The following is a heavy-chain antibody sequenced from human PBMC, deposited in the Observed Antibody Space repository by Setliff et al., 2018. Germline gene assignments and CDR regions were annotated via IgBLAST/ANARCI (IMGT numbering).Heavy chain of an antibody. D-gene: IGHD3-10*01. CDR2: INHSGST. J-gene: IGHJ5*02. CDR3: AGYQGSGSNYKVVNWFDP. CDR1: GESFSGHY. Sequence: SETLSLTCAVYGESFSGHYWSWIRQPPGKGLEWIGEINHSGSTNYNPSLKSRVTISVDTSKNRFSLQLSSVTAADTAVYYCAGYQGSGSNYKVVNWFDPLGPGNPGHRLL. V-gene: IGHV4-34*01.